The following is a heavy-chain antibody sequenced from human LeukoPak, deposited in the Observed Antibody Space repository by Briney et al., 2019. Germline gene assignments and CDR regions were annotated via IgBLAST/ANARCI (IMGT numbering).Heavy chain of an antibody. CDR2: LDPEHGET. D-gene: IGHD2-15*01. Sequence: ASVKVSCKVSGYTLTELSMHWVRQAPGKGLEWMGGLDPEHGETVYAQKFQGRLTMTEDTSTHTAYMELSSLRSDDTAVYYCATDPVGYCNANGCYSVDYWGQGTLVTVSS. V-gene: IGHV1-24*01. CDR1: GYTLTELS. J-gene: IGHJ4*02. CDR3: ATDPVGYCNANGCYSVDY.